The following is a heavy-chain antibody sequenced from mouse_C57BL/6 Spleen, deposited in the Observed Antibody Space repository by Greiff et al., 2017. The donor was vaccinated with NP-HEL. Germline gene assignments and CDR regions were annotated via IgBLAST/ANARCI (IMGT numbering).Heavy chain of an antibody. CDR3: ARDSSGAMDY. CDR2: ISYDGSN. CDR1: GYSITSGYY. D-gene: IGHD3-2*02. Sequence: VQLQQSGPGLVKPSQSLSLTCSVTGYSITSGYYWNWIRQFPGNKLEWMGYISYDGSNNYNPSLKNRISITRDTSKNQFFLKLNSVTTEDTATYDCARDSSGAMDYWGQGTSVTVSS. J-gene: IGHJ4*01. V-gene: IGHV3-6*01.